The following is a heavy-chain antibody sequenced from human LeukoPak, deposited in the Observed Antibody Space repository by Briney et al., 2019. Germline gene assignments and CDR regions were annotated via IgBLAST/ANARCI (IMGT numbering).Heavy chain of an antibody. D-gene: IGHD2-21*02. CDR2: IYYSGST. J-gene: IGHJ3*02. V-gene: IGHV4-59*08. Sequence: KASETLSPTCTVSGGSISSYYWSWIRQPPGKGLEWIGYIYYSGSTNYNPSLKSRVTISVDTSKNQFSLKLSSVTAADTAVYYCARSAYCGGDCYFGTFDIWGQGTMVTVSS. CDR3: ARSAYCGGDCYFGTFDI. CDR1: GGSISSYY.